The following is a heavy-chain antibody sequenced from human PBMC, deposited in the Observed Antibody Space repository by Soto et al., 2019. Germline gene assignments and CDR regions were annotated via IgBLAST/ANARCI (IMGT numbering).Heavy chain of an antibody. CDR1: GVSVSGGSFY. J-gene: IGHJ4*02. CDR2: ISYSGTT. Sequence: QVQLQESGPGLVKPSETLSLTCTVSGVSVSGGSFYWAWIRQPPGKELDWIGFISYSGTTNYNPSIKSRATISVDTSRSQISLMVSSLTAADTALDYCARCATVTQYDYWGQGTLFAVSS. D-gene: IGHD4-17*01. V-gene: IGHV4-61*01. CDR3: ARCATVTQYDY.